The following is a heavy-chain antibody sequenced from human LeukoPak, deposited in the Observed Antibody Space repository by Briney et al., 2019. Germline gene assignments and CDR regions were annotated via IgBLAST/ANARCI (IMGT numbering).Heavy chain of an antibody. CDR2: ISSSGSTI. V-gene: IGHV3-48*03. Sequence: GGSLRLSCAASGFTFSSYEINWVRQAPGKGLEWVSYISSSGSTIKYADSVKGRFTISRGNAKNSLYLQMNSLRAEDTAVYYCARHIGEYYYDSSGYTYYYYYMDVWGKGTTVTISS. CDR3: ARHIGEYYYDSSGYTYYYYYMDV. D-gene: IGHD3-22*01. CDR1: GFTFSSYE. J-gene: IGHJ6*03.